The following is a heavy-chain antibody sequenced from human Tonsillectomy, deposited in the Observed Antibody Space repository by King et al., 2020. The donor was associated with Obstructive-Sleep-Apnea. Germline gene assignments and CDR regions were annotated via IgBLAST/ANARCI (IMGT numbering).Heavy chain of an antibody. V-gene: IGHV3-48*04. Sequence: VQLVESGGGLVQPGGSLRLSCAASGFTFSSYSMNWVRQAPGKGLEWVSYIISSSSTIYYADSVKGRFTISRANAKNSRYLQMNSLRAEDTSVYYCANGLRAAGLGDAFDIWGQGTMVTVSS. CDR3: ANGLRAAGLGDAFDI. CDR1: GFTFSSYS. J-gene: IGHJ3*02. D-gene: IGHD6-13*01. CDR2: IISSSSTI.